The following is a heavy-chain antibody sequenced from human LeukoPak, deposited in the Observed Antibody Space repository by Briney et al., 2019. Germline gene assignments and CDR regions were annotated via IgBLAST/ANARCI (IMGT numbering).Heavy chain of an antibody. J-gene: IGHJ6*02. V-gene: IGHV4-59*01. CDR2: IYYSGST. CDR1: GGSISSYY. CDR3: ARDDGAADGMDV. Sequence: SETLSLTCTVSGGSISSYYWSWIRQRPGKGLEWIGYIYYSGSTNYNPSLKSRVTISVDTSKNQFSLKLSSVTAADTAVYYCARDDGAADGMDVWGQGTTVTVSS. D-gene: IGHD6-13*01.